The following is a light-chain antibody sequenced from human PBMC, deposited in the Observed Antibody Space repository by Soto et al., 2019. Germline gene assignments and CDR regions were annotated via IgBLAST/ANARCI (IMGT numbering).Light chain of an antibody. Sequence: DIVMTQSPDSLAVSLGERATINCKSSQSVLYSSNNKNYLAWYQQKPGQPPKLLIYWASTRESGVPDRFSGTGSGTDFTLTIRSLQAEDVAVYYCQQYYSPPLTFGGGTNVEIK. V-gene: IGKV4-1*01. CDR2: WAS. J-gene: IGKJ4*01. CDR3: QQYYSPPLT. CDR1: QSVLYSSNNKNY.